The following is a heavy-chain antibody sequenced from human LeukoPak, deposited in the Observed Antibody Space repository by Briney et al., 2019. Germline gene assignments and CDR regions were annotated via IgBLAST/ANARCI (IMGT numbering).Heavy chain of an antibody. Sequence: SETLSLTCTVSGGSISSVGYYWSWIRQHPGKGLEWIGFISYSGGTYYNPSLKSRITMSVDTSENQFSLKLSSVTAADTAVYYCARDWEGSPTGFNWFDPWGQGTLVTVSS. CDR2: ISYSGGT. D-gene: IGHD1-26*01. V-gene: IGHV4-31*03. CDR3: ARDWEGSPTGFNWFDP. J-gene: IGHJ5*02. CDR1: GGSISSVGYY.